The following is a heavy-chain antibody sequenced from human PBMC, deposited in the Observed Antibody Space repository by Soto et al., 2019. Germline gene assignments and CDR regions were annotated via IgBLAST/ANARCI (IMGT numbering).Heavy chain of an antibody. V-gene: IGHV3-30*18. CDR1: GFPFSGYC. CDR3: AKDRAGYSRGMDV. CDR2: ISYDGIHK. Sequence: PGGSMRLSCPVAGFPFSGYCMNWVRQAPGKGLEWVSLISYDGIHKYYADSVKGRFTISRDNSKNTLYLQTNSLRAEDTAVYYCAKDRAGYSRGMDVWGQGTMVTVSS. J-gene: IGHJ6*02. D-gene: IGHD6-13*01.